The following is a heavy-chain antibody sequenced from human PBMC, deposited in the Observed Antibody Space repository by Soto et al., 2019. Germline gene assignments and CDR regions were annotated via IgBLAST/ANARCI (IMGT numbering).Heavy chain of an antibody. V-gene: IGHV3-11*05. CDR2: ISSSSSYT. CDR1: GFTFSDYY. Sequence: QVQLVESGGGLVKPGGSLRLSCAASGFTFSDYYMSWIRQAPGKGLEWVSYISSSSSYTNYADSVKGRFTISRDNAKNSLYLQMNSLRAEDTAVYYCARGNACRGVWHDAFDIWGQGTMVTVSS. J-gene: IGHJ3*02. D-gene: IGHD3-10*01. CDR3: ARGNACRGVWHDAFDI.